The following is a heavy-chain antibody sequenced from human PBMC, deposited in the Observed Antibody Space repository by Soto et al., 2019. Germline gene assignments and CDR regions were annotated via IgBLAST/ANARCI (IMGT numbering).Heavy chain of an antibody. CDR1: GFTFSSYW. Sequence: GGSLRLSCAASGFTFSSYWMHWVRQAPGKGLVWVSRINSDGSSTSYADSVKGRFTISRDSAKNTLYLQMNSLRAEGTAVYYCARATSFAYCGGDCYCSYYYYYGMDVWGQGTTVTVSS. V-gene: IGHV3-74*01. J-gene: IGHJ6*02. D-gene: IGHD2-21*02. CDR2: INSDGSST. CDR3: ARATSFAYCGGDCYCSYYYYYGMDV.